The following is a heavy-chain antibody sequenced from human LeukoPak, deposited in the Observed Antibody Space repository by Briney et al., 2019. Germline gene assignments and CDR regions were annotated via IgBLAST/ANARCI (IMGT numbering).Heavy chain of an antibody. D-gene: IGHD5-18*01. CDR3: ARVVGRDTAMVTDY. CDR2: INAGNGNT. V-gene: IGHV1-3*01. J-gene: IGHJ4*02. Sequence: AASVKVSCKASGYTFTSYYMHWVRQAPGQRLEWMGWINAGNGNTKYSQKFQGRVTITRDTSASTAYMELSSLRSEDTAVYYCARVVGRDTAMVTDYWGQGTLVTVSS. CDR1: GYTFTSYY.